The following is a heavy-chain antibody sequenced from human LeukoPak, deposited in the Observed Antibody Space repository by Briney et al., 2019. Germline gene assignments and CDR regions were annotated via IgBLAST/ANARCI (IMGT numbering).Heavy chain of an antibody. D-gene: IGHD6-19*01. V-gene: IGHV4-59*01. CDR2: IYYSGST. CDR1: GGSISSYY. CDR3: AREKDTSGWSGFEY. J-gene: IGHJ4*02. Sequence: SETLSLTCTVSGGSISSYYWSWIRQPPGKGLEWIGYIYYSGSTNYNPSLKSRVTISLDTSENQFSLKLTSVTAADTAVYYCAREKDTSGWSGFEYWGQGILVTVSS.